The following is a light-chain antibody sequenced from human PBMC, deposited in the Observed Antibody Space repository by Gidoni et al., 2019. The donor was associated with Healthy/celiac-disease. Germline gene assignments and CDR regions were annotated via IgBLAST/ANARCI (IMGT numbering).Light chain of an antibody. Sequence: DIQMTQDPSSLSASVGDRVTITCQASQDISTYLNWYQQKPGKAPKLLIYDASNLETGVPSRFSGSGSGTDFTFTISSLQPEDIATYYCQQYDNLPLTFGGGTKVEIK. J-gene: IGKJ4*01. V-gene: IGKV1-33*01. CDR3: QQYDNLPLT. CDR2: DAS. CDR1: QDISTY.